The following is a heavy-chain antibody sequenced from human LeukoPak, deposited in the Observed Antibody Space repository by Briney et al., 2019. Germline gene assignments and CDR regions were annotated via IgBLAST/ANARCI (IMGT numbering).Heavy chain of an antibody. CDR3: ARTILDKKLRFLEWLPDNYYYYGMDV. D-gene: IGHD3-3*01. Sequence: GASVKVSCKASGYTFTSYYMHWVRQAPGQGLEWMGIINPSGGSTSYAQKFQGRVTMTRDTSTSTVYMELSSLRSEDTAVYYCARTILDKKLRFLEWLPDNYYYYGMDVWGQGTTVTVSS. CDR1: GYTFTSYY. V-gene: IGHV1-46*01. J-gene: IGHJ6*02. CDR2: INPSGGST.